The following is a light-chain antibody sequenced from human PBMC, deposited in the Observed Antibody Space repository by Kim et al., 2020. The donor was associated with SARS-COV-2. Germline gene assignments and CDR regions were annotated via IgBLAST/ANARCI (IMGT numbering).Light chain of an antibody. CDR2: TDN. CDR3: LAWDDRLNGWV. J-gene: IGLJ3*02. Sequence: GQRVTTSCSGGGSNTGSNTVNWYHQLPGTAPKLLFYTDNQRPSGVPDRFSGSKSGGSASLAISGLQSEDEGDYYCLAWDDRLNGWVFGGGTQLTV. V-gene: IGLV1-44*01. CDR1: GSNTGSNT.